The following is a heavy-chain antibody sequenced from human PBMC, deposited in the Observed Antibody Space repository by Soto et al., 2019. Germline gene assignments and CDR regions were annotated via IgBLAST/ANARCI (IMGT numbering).Heavy chain of an antibody. D-gene: IGHD3-22*01. CDR2: XXPSGGXT. CDR3: ARVRRSSGYYYGY. V-gene: IGHV1-46*01. J-gene: IGHJ4*02. CDR1: GYTFTSYY. Sequence: ASVKVYCKASGYTFTSYYMHWVRQAPGQGLEXMGXXXPSGGXTXXAXXXQGRVTMTRDTSTSTVYMEMSSLRSEDTAVYYCARVRRSSGYYYGYWGQGTPVTVS.